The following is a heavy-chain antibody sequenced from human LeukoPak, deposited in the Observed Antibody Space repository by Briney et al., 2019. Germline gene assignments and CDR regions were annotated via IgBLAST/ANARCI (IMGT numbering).Heavy chain of an antibody. CDR3: ARLHLSYDFWSGNQGTYFDY. Sequence: SETLSLTCAVYGGSFSGYYWSWIRQPPGKGLEWIGEINHSGSTNYNPSLKSRVTISVDTSKNQFSLKLSSVTAADTAVYYCARLHLSYDFWSGNQGTYFDYWGQGTLVTVSS. CDR1: GGSFSGYY. V-gene: IGHV4-34*01. CDR2: INHSGST. J-gene: IGHJ4*02. D-gene: IGHD3-3*01.